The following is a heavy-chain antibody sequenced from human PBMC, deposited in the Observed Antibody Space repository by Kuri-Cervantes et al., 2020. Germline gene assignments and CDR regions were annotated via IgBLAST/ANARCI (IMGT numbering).Heavy chain of an antibody. D-gene: IGHD3-10*01. CDR3: AREYGLGSWVLPDAFDI. V-gene: IGHV3-30-3*01. CDR1: GFTFSSYA. Sequence: GGSLRLSCAASGFTFSSYAMHWVRQAPGKGLEWVAVISYDGSNKYYADSVKGRFTISRDNSKNTLYLQMNRLRAEDTAVYYCAREYGLGSWVLPDAFDIWGQGTMVTVSS. J-gene: IGHJ3*02. CDR2: ISYDGSNK.